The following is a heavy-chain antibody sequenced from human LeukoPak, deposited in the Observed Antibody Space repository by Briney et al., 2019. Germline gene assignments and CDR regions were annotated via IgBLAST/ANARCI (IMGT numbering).Heavy chain of an antibody. J-gene: IGHJ4*02. CDR3: ARDLVVAARY. CDR2: IKQDGSEK. CDR1: GFTLSSYW. V-gene: IGHV3-7*01. D-gene: IGHD2-15*01. Sequence: GGSLRLSCAASGFTLSSYWMSWVRQAPGTGLEWVANIKQDGSEKYYVDSVKGRFTISRDNAKNSLYLQMNSLRAEDTAVYYCARDLVVAARYWGQGTLVTVSS.